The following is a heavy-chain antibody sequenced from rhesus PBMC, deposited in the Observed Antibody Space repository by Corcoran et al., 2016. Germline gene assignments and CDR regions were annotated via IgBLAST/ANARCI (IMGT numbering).Heavy chain of an antibody. Sequence: QVQLQESGPGLVKPSETLSLTCAVSGGSISSDYYYWSWIRQPPGKGLEWIGYITYSGSTNYNPSRKSRVTISRDTSKNQFSLNLNSVTAADTAVYYCAKSLPLAAAGPFDYWGQGVLVTVSS. CDR2: ITYSGST. CDR1: GGSISSDYYY. D-gene: IGHD6S26*01. CDR3: AKSLPLAAAGPFDY. V-gene: IGHV4-122*02. J-gene: IGHJ4*01.